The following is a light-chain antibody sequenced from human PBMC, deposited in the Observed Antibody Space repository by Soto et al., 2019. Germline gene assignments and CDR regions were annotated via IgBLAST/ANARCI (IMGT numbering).Light chain of an antibody. J-gene: IGKJ4*01. CDR2: GAS. CDR3: QESYSAPEFT. Sequence: DMEMTKSPSSLSASVGDRVTLTCRASENIRTYLNWYQHKPGKAPNLLIYGASTLQSGVPSRFSGSGSGTDFTLTISRLQPEDFATYYCQESYSAPEFTFGGGTKVDIK. V-gene: IGKV1-39*01. CDR1: ENIRTY.